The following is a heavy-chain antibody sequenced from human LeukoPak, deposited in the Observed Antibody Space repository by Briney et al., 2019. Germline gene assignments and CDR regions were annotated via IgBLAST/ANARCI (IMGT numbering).Heavy chain of an antibody. D-gene: IGHD1-26*01. CDR1: GYTFTSYG. V-gene: IGHV1-69*13. J-gene: IGHJ4*02. CDR2: IIPIFGTA. CDR3: ARRSVGATGIDY. Sequence: ASVKVSCKASGYTFTSYGISWVRQAPGQGLEWMGGIIPIFGTANYAQKFQGRVTITADESTSTAYMELSSLRSEDTAVYYCARRSVGATGIDYWGQGTLVTVSS.